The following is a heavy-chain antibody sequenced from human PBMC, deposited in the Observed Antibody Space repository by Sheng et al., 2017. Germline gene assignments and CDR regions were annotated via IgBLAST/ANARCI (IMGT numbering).Heavy chain of an antibody. CDR2: ISYDGSNK. CDR1: GFTFSSYA. V-gene: IGHV3-30*04. Sequence: QVQLVESGGGVVQPGRSLRLSCAASGFTFSSYAMHWVRQAPGKGLEWVAVISYDGSNKYYADSVKGRFTISRDNSKNTLYLQMNSLRAEDTAVYYCARARDGYNSLDAFDIWGQGTMVTVSS. CDR3: ARARDGYNSLDAFDI. D-gene: IGHD5-12*01. J-gene: IGHJ3*02.